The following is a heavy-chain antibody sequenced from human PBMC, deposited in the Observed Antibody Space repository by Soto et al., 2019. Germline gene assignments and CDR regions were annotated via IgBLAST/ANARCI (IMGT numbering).Heavy chain of an antibody. V-gene: IGHV3-23*01. Sequence: PVGSLRLSCAASGFTFSSYAMSWVRQAPGKGLEWVSAISGSGGSTYYADSVKGRFTISRDNSKNTLYLQMNSLRAEDTAVYYCAKDQDILTGYYTLPGFDYWGQGTLVTVSS. CDR1: GFTFSSYA. D-gene: IGHD3-9*01. CDR2: ISGSGGST. CDR3: AKDQDILTGYYTLPGFDY. J-gene: IGHJ4*02.